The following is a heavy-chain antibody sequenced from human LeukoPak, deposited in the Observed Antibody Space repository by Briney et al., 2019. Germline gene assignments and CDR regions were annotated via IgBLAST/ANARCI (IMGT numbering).Heavy chain of an antibody. V-gene: IGHV3-21*01. CDR1: GFTFSSYS. CDR3: ARDPGSFNY. CDR2: ISTSSSYI. D-gene: IGHD1-14*01. Sequence: GESLRLSCAAPGFTFSSYSVSWVRQAPGKGLEWVSSISTSSSYINYADSVKGRFTISRDNAKNSLYLQMNSLRAEDTAVYYCARDPGSFNYWGQGTLVTVSS. J-gene: IGHJ4*02.